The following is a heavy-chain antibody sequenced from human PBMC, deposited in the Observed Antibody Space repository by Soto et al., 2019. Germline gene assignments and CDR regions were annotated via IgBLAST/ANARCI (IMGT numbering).Heavy chain of an antibody. J-gene: IGHJ6*02. CDR2: INPETGGT. Sequence: ASVKVSCKASGYTFTGYYVHWVREAPGQGLEWMGWINPETGGTSYAQKFQGRVTLSRDTSINTAYLELSSLRFDDAAVYFCARERFQVISDGMDVWGQGTTVTVSS. D-gene: IGHD2-21*01. CDR1: GYTFTGYY. CDR3: ARERFQVISDGMDV. V-gene: IGHV1-2*02.